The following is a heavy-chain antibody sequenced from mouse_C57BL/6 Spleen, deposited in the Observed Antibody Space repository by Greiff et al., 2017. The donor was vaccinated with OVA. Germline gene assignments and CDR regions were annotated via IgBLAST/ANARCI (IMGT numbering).Heavy chain of an antibody. CDR2: INPNNGGT. V-gene: IGHV1-26*01. CDR1: GYTFTDYY. CDR3: ARSYYDYDVGYFDD. Sequence: EVQLQQSGPELVKPGASVKISCKASGYTFTDYYMNWVKQSHGKSLEWIGDINPNNGGTRYNQKFKGKATLTVDKSSSTAYMELRSLTSEDSAVYYCARSYYDYDVGYFDDWGQGTTLTVSS. D-gene: IGHD2-4*01. J-gene: IGHJ2*01.